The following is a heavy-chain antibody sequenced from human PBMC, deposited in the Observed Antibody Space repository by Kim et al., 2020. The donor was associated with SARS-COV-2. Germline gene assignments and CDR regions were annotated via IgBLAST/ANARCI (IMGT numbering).Heavy chain of an antibody. CDR1: GYTLTELS. J-gene: IGHJ6*02. CDR3: ATSHRGQLPQAYYYYGMDV. V-gene: IGHV1-24*01. D-gene: IGHD2-2*01. CDR2: FDPEDGET. Sequence: ASVKVSCKVSGYTLTELSMHWVRQAPGKGLEWMGGFDPEDGETIYAQKFQGRVTMTEDTSTDTAYMELSSLRSEDTAVYYCATSHRGQLPQAYYYYGMDVWGQGTTVTVSS.